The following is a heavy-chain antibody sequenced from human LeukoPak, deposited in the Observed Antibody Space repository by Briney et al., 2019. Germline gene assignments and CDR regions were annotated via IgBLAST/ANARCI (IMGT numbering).Heavy chain of an antibody. CDR3: ARASGSYWWFDS. CDR2: VNPNSGDT. CDR1: GYTFTGYY. D-gene: IGHD1-26*01. Sequence: ASVKVSCKASGYTFTGYYLHWVRRAPGQGLEWMGCVNPNSGDTNYAQKFQGSVTMTRDTSISTVYMELSRPRSDDAAVYYCARASGSYWWFDSWGQGTLVTVSS. V-gene: IGHV1-2*02. J-gene: IGHJ5*01.